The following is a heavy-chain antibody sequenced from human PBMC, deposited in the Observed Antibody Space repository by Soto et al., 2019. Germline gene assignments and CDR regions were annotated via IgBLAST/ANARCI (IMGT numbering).Heavy chain of an antibody. CDR3: VRGDNWNDEASDY. CDR2: IWSDGNNR. J-gene: IGHJ4*01. V-gene: IGHV3-33*01. D-gene: IGHD1-1*01. CDR1: GFMFSNHG. Sequence: QVQLVESGGGVVQPGRSLRLSCAASGFMFSNHGMHWVRQAPGKGLEWVAVIWSDGNNRYYADSVKGRFTISRDNSKNTVYRQMNSQRAEDTAVYYCVRGDNWNDEASDYWGHVTLVTVAA.